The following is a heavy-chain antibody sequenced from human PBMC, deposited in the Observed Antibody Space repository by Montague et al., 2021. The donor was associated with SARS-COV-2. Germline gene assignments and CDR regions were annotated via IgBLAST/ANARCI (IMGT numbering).Heavy chain of an antibody. CDR3: SRGHLGVVLATLGFGVYYYYGLDV. CDR1: GGSISSSNW. V-gene: IGHV4-4*02. D-gene: IGHD2-2*01. J-gene: IGHJ6*02. Sequence: SETLSLTCAVSGGSISSSNWWSWVRQPPGKGLEWIGEIYHSGSTNFNPSLKSRVTISVDKSKNQFSLKLSSVTAADTAVYYCSRGHLGVVLATLGFGVYYYYGLDVWGQGTTVTVAS. CDR2: IYHSGST.